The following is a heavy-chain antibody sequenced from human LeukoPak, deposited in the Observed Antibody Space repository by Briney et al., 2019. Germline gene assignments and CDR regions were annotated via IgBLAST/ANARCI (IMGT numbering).Heavy chain of an antibody. CDR1: GGSISSGSYY. J-gene: IGHJ5*02. D-gene: IGHD3-10*01. V-gene: IGHV4-39*01. CDR2: IYHSGNT. Sequence: SETLSLTCTVSGGSISSGSYYCGWIRQPPGKGLEWIGSIYHSGNTYYNPSLKSRVTLSVDTSKNQFSLKLSSVTAADAAVYYCAGSNYDNWFNPWGQGTLVSVSS. CDR3: AGSNYDNWFNP.